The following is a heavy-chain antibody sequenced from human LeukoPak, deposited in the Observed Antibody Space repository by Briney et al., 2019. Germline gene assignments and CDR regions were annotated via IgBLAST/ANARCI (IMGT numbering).Heavy chain of an antibody. V-gene: IGHV3-30*02. Sequence: GGSLRLSCAASGFTFSSYGMHWVRQAPGKGLEWVAFIRYDGSNKYYADSVKGRFTISRDNSKNTLYLQMNSLRAEDTAVYYCAKDSYIASYYGSGSYSDYWGQGTLVTVSS. D-gene: IGHD3-10*01. J-gene: IGHJ4*02. CDR3: AKDSYIASYYGSGSYSDY. CDR2: IRYDGSNK. CDR1: GFTFSSYG.